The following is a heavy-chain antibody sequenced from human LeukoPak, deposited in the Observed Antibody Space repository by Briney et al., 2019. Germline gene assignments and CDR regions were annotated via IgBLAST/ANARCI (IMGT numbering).Heavy chain of an antibody. J-gene: IGHJ4*02. CDR2: IYYSGST. Sequence: PSETLSLTCTVSGGSISSYYWSWIRQPPGKGLEWIGYIYYSGSTNYNPSLKSRVTISVDTSKNQFSLKLSSVTAADTAVYYCAREGARGMITFGGVIVTYYFDYWGQGTLVTVSS. CDR1: GGSISSYY. CDR3: AREGARGMITFGGVIVTYYFDY. V-gene: IGHV4-59*12. D-gene: IGHD3-16*02.